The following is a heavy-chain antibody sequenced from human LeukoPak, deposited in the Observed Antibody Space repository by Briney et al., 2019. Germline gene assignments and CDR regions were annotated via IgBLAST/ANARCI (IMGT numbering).Heavy chain of an antibody. CDR2: ISWDGRST. D-gene: IGHD2-15*01. CDR1: GFTFDDYT. CDR3: ARVLRYCSGGNCYSGGLGYMDV. J-gene: IGHJ6*03. Sequence: GGSLRLSCAASGFTFDDYTMHWVRQAPGKGLEWVSLISWDGRSTYYADSVKGRFTISRDNAKNSLFLQMNSLRAEDTAVYYCARVLRYCSGGNCYSGGLGYMDVWGKGTTVTISS. V-gene: IGHV3-43*01.